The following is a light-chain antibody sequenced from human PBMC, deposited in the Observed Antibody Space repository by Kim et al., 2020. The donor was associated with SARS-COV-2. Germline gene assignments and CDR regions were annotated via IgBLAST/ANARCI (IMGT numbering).Light chain of an antibody. CDR1: SSDIGSYNF. CDR2: EVT. V-gene: IGLV2-8*01. CDR3: SSYAGSNNFV. J-gene: IGLJ1*01. Sequence: HSGTITCTGASSDIGSYNFVSWYQQLPGKAPKHMIYEVTKRPSGVPDRFSGSKSGNTASLTVSGLQADDEADYYCSSYAGSNNFVFGTGTKVTVL.